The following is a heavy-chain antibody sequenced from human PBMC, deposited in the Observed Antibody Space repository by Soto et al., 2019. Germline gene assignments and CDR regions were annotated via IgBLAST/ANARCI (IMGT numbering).Heavy chain of an antibody. D-gene: IGHD4-17*01. Sequence: GGSLRLSCAASGFTFSSYGMHWVRQAPGKGLEWVAVISYDGSNKYYADSVKGRFTISRDNSKNTLYLQMNSLRAEDTAVYYCAKDVYDYGDPHYVGLDYWGQGTLVTVSS. CDR1: GFTFSSYG. CDR2: ISYDGSNK. CDR3: AKDVYDYGDPHYVGLDY. J-gene: IGHJ4*02. V-gene: IGHV3-30*18.